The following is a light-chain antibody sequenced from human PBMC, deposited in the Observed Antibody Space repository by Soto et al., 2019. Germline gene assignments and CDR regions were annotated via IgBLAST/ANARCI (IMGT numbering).Light chain of an antibody. CDR1: QSVSSSY. Sequence: EIVLTQSPGTLSLSPGERATLSCRASQSVSSSYLAWYQQKPGQAPRLLIYGASSRATGIPDRFSGSGSGTVFTFTIRRLELEVFAVYYCQQYGSSPPFTFGPGTKVDIK. CDR3: QQYGSSPPFT. V-gene: IGKV3-20*01. CDR2: GAS. J-gene: IGKJ3*01.